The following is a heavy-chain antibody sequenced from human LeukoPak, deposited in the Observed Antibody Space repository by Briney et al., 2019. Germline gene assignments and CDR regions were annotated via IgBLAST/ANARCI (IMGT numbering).Heavy chain of an antibody. CDR3: ARLGRKPWQYYYDSSGYYPFDY. J-gene: IGHJ4*02. Sequence: SETLSLTCTVSGGSISGYYWSWIRQPPGKGLEWIGEINHSGSTNYNPSLKSRVTISVDTSKNQFSLKLSSVTAADTAVYYCARLGRKPWQYYYDSSGYYPFDYWGQGTLVTVSS. D-gene: IGHD3-22*01. CDR1: GGSISGYY. V-gene: IGHV4-34*01. CDR2: INHSGST.